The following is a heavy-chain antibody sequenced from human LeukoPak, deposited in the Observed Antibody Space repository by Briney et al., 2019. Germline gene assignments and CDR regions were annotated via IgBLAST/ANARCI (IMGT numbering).Heavy chain of an antibody. J-gene: IGHJ6*02. CDR2: ISSSSTTI. D-gene: IGHD3-22*01. CDR1: GFSFSSYS. V-gene: IGHV3-48*04. CDR3: ARDHWSSITMIVVVPRDYGMDV. Sequence: PGGSLRLSCAASGFSFSSYSLNWFRQTPGKGLEWVSYISSSSTTIYYAGSVKGRFTISRDNAKNSLYLQMNSLRAEDTAVYYCARDHWSSITMIVVVPRDYGMDVWGQGTTVTVSS.